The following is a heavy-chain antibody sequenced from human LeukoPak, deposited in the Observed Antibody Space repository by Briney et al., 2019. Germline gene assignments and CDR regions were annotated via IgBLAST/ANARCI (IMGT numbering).Heavy chain of an antibody. D-gene: IGHD4-17*01. CDR1: GFTFSSYA. CDR3: AKGGADYGEYDY. J-gene: IGHJ4*02. Sequence: GGSLRLSCAASGFTFSSYATSWVRQAPGKGLEWVSGISGSGRSTYYADSVKGRFTISRDNSKNTLYVQMNSLRAEDTAVYYCAKGGADYGEYDYWGQGTLVTVSS. CDR2: ISGSGRST. V-gene: IGHV3-23*01.